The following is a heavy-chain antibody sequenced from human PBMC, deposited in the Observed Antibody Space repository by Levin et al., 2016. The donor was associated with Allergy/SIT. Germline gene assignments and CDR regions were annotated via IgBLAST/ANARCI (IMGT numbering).Heavy chain of an antibody. D-gene: IGHD3-3*01. J-gene: IGHJ4*02. CDR1: GYTLTELS. CDR2: FDPEDGET. CDR3: ATDSTITIFGVGQTTFKFDY. V-gene: IGHV1-24*01. Sequence: ASVKVSCKVSGYTLTELSMHWVRQAPGKGLEWMGGFDPEDGETIYAQKFQGRVTMTEDTSTDTAYMELSSLRSEDTAVYYCATDSTITIFGVGQTTFKFDYWGQGALVTVSS.